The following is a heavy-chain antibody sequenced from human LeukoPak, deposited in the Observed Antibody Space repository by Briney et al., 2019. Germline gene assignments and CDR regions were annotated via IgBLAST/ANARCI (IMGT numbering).Heavy chain of an antibody. D-gene: IGHD3-22*01. CDR3: AKGSDYYDSSGYYY. CDR2: ISGSGGST. V-gene: IGHV3-23*01. J-gene: IGHJ4*02. Sequence: GGSLRLSCAGSGFTFSNYAMTWVRQAPGKGLEWVSAISGSGGSTYYADSVKGRFTISRDNSKNTLYLQMNSLRAEDTAVYYCAKGSDYYDSSGYYYWGQGTLVTVSS. CDR1: GFTFSNYA.